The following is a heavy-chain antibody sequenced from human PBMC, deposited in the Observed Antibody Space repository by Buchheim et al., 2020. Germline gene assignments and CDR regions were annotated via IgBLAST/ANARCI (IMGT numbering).Heavy chain of an antibody. CDR1: GFAFNTHA. V-gene: IGHV3-33*01. CDR3: ARDPPNSGWALDY. Sequence: QVQLVESGGGVVQPGESLRLSCAASGFAFNTHAMHWVRQAPGKGLEWVAFIWYDGSEKHYIDSVKGRFSISRGNSKNTLYLEMNSLRGEDTAVYYCARDPPNSGWALDYWGQGTL. D-gene: IGHD6-19*01. J-gene: IGHJ4*02. CDR2: IWYDGSEK.